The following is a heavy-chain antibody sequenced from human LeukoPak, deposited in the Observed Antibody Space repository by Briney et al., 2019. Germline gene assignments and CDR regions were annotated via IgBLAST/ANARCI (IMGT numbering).Heavy chain of an antibody. D-gene: IGHD1-1*01. J-gene: IGHJ6*03. CDR1: GYTFSDFY. Sequence: ASVKVSCKASGYTFSDFYMHWVRQAPGQGLEWMGWINPNSGGTKYAQNFQGRVTMTRDTSITTAYMELSRLTSDDTAVYYCAKDLYGENEMLYYYYYMDVWGRGTTVTISS. CDR3: AKDLYGENEMLYYYYYMDV. CDR2: INPNSGGT. V-gene: IGHV1-2*02.